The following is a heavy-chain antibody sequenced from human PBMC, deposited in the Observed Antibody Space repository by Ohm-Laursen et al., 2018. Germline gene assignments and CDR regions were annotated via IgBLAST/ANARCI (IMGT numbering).Heavy chain of an antibody. CDR2: ISSSSSYI. CDR1: GFTFSSYS. D-gene: IGHD2-2*01. V-gene: IGHV3-21*01. J-gene: IGHJ4*02. CDR3: SRSMTPGLVDY. Sequence: SLRLSCSAPGFTFSSYSMNWVRQAPGKGLEWVSSISSSSSYIYYADSVKGRFTISRDNAQNSLSLQMNSLRAEDTAVYYCSRSMTPGLVDYWGQGTLVTVSS.